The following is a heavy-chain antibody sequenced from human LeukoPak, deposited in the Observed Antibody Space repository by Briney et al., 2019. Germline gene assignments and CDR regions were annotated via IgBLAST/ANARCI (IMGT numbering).Heavy chain of an antibody. CDR1: GYTFTTYG. D-gene: IGHD2-2*01. Sequence: GASVKVSCTAFGYTFTTYGINWVRQAPGQGLEWMGWIGPYNINTHYAQKVQGRVTMTTDTSTSTAYMELRSLRCDDTAVYYCARTRDCSKTNCYVMDPWGQGTLVTVSS. V-gene: IGHV1-18*04. CDR2: IGPYNINT. CDR3: ARTRDCSKTNCYVMDP. J-gene: IGHJ5*02.